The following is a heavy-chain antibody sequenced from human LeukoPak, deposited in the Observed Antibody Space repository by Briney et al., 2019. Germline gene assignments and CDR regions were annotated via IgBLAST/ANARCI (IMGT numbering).Heavy chain of an antibody. CDR2: IYSGGTT. CDR1: GFNISNHY. J-gene: IGHJ2*01. Sequence: GGSLRLSCAASGFNISNHYMSWVRQAPGKGLEWVSIIYSGGTTHYAASVKGRFNISRDTSESTLYLQMNSLRDEDTAVYFCVRDQAYYGSGSYSWYFDIWGRGTPVTVSS. V-gene: IGHV3-66*01. CDR3: VRDQAYYGSGSYSWYFDI. D-gene: IGHD3-10*01.